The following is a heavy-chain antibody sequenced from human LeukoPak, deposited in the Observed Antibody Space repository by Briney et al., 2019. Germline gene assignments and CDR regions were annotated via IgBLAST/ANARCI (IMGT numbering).Heavy chain of an antibody. V-gene: IGHV1-2*06. Sequence: ASVKVSCKASGYTFTGFYMRWVRQAPGQGLEWMGRINPNSGGTNYAQKLQGRVTMTREPSIRTAYMEMSRLRADDTAEVYCSRGEQHLVDFDCCGQGTLVTVSS. J-gene: IGHJ4*02. CDR2: INPNSGGT. D-gene: IGHD6-13*01. CDR1: GYTFTGFY. CDR3: SRGEQHLVDFDC.